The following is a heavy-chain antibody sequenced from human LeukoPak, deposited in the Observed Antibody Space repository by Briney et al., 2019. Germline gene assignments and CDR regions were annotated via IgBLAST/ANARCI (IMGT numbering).Heavy chain of an antibody. CDR2: MNPNSGNT. CDR1: GYTFTSYD. Sequence: ASVKVSCKASGYTFTSYDINWVRQATGQGLEWMGWMNPNSGNTGYAQKFQGRVTITRNTSISTAYMELSSLRSEDTAVYYCARRRIAARGVNYNWFDPWGQGTLVTVSS. D-gene: IGHD6-6*01. CDR3: ARRRIAARGVNYNWFDP. J-gene: IGHJ5*02. V-gene: IGHV1-8*03.